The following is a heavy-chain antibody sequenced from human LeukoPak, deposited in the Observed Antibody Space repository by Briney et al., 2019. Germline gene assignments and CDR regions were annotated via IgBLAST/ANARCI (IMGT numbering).Heavy chain of an antibody. CDR2: IYSGGST. CDR3: ARGSSGYDFWSGYYDY. Sequence: GGSLRFSCAASGFTVSSNYMSWVRQAPGKGLEWVSVIYSGGSTYYADSVKGRFTISRDNSKNTLYLQMNSLRAEDTAVYYCARGSSGYDFWSGYYDYWGQGTLVTVSS. D-gene: IGHD3-3*01. J-gene: IGHJ4*02. CDR1: GFTVSSNY. V-gene: IGHV3-66*02.